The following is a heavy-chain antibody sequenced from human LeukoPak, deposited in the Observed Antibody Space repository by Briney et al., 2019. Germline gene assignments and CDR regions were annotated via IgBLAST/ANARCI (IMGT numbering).Heavy chain of an antibody. Sequence: PSETLSLTCTVSGGSISSSSCYWGWIRQPPGKGLEWIGSIYYSGSTYYNPSLKSRVTISVDTSKNQFSLKLSSVTAADTAVYYCARLGYYYDSSGYYPLYYFDYWGQGTLVTVSS. D-gene: IGHD3-22*01. J-gene: IGHJ4*02. CDR1: GGSISSSSCY. CDR2: IYYSGST. CDR3: ARLGYYYDSSGYYPLYYFDY. V-gene: IGHV4-39*01.